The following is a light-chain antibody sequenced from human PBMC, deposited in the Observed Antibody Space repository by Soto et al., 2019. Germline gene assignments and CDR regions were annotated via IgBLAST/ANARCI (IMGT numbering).Light chain of an antibody. CDR2: GVS. Sequence: LLTQSPGTLSLCPGDSATLSCRASQSLGSGYLAWYRQKTGQAPRILIRGVSRRATGIPDRLSGSGSGTDLTLTISGLEPEDFAVYYCQKYDVSPWTXGQGTKVDI. CDR3: QKYDVSPWT. J-gene: IGKJ1*01. CDR1: QSLGSGY. V-gene: IGKV3-20*01.